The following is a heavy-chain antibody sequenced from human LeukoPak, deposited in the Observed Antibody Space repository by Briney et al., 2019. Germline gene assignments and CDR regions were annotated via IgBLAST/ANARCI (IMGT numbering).Heavy chain of an antibody. CDR2: IYYSGST. D-gene: IGHD3-10*01. CDR1: GGSISSYY. J-gene: IGHJ4*02. V-gene: IGHV4-59*01. CDR3: ARAVVGELFHVDY. Sequence: SETLSLTCTVSGGSISSYYWSWIRQPPGKGLEWIGYIYYSGSTNYDPSLKSRVTISVDTSKNQFSLKLSSVTAADTAVYYCARAVVGELFHVDYWGQGTLVTVSS.